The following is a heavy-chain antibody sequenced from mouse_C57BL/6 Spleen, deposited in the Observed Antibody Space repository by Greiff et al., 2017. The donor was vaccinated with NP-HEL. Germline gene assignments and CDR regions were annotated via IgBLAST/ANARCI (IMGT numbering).Heavy chain of an antibody. CDR2: ISSGSSTI. V-gene: IGHV5-17*01. D-gene: IGHD2-4*01. J-gene: IGHJ4*01. CDR3: ARLYDYDNYAMDY. Sequence: DVMLVESGGGLVKPGGSLKLSCAASGFTFSDYGMHWVRQAPEKGLEWVAYISSGSSTIYYADTVKGRFTISRDNAKNTLFLQMTSLRSEDTAMYYCARLYDYDNYAMDYWGQGTSVTVSS. CDR1: GFTFSDYG.